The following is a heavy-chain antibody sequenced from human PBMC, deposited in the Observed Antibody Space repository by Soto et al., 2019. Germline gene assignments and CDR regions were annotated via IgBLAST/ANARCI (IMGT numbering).Heavy chain of an antibody. CDR1: GGSISRGAYY. D-gene: IGHD4-4*01. V-gene: IGHV4-30-4*01. Sequence: QVQLQESGPGLVKPSQTLSLTCTVSGGSISRGAYYWSWLRQPPGKGLEWIGYIYYSGSTYYNPYLKSRVTISVDTSKNQCSPKLSSVTAADTAVYYCARLPGRGCNSTSGHWGQGTLVTVSS. J-gene: IGHJ1*01. CDR2: IYYSGST. CDR3: ARLPGRGCNSTSGH.